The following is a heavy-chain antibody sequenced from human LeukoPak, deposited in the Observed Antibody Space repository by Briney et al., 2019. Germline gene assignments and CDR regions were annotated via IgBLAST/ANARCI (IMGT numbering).Heavy chain of an antibody. Sequence: ASVKVSCKASGYTFTSYGISWVRQAPGQGLEWMGWISAYNGNTNYAQKLQGRVTITRDTSASTAYMELSSLRSEDTAVYYCARGATYYYDSSGYYYFDYWGQGTLVTVSS. CDR3: ARGATYYYDSSGYYYFDY. D-gene: IGHD3-22*01. V-gene: IGHV1-18*01. CDR2: ISAYNGNT. CDR1: GYTFTSYG. J-gene: IGHJ4*02.